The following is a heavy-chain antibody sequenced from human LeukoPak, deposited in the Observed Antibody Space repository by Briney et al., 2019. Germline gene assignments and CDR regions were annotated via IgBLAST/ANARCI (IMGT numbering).Heavy chain of an antibody. J-gene: IGHJ5*02. CDR3: ARRRIAAAHRGWFDP. Sequence: SETLSLTCTVSGYSISSGYYWGWIRQPPGKGLEWIGSIYHSGSTYYNPSLKSRVTISVDTSKNQFSLKLSSVTAADTAVYYCARRRIAAAHRGWFDPWGQGTLVTVSS. CDR2: IYHSGST. CDR1: GYSISSGYY. V-gene: IGHV4-38-2*02. D-gene: IGHD6-13*01.